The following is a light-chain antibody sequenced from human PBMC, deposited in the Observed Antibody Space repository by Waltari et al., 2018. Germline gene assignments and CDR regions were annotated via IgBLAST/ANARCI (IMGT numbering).Light chain of an antibody. CDR2: GAS. CDR3: QQYDISPLT. Sequence: EIVLRQSPATLSLSPGESATLSCRASQSIDNSLAWYQHKPGQAPRPLIYGASSRAAGIPDRFSGSGSGTDFSLTISSLEPEDFAVYYCQQYDISPLTFGGGTKVEIK. CDR1: QSIDNS. V-gene: IGKV3-20*01. J-gene: IGKJ4*01.